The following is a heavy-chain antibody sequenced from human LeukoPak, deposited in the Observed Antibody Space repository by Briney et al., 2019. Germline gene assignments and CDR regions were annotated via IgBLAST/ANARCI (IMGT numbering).Heavy chain of an antibody. J-gene: IGHJ4*02. D-gene: IGHD3-16*01. CDR2: IYYSGST. Sequence: SETLSLTCTVSGGSISSYYWSWIRQPPGKGLEWIGYIYYSGSTNYNPSLKSRVTISVDTSKNQFSLKLSSVTAADTAVYYCARDIPYYDYVWGSPGWGQGTLVTVSS. CDR1: GGSISSYY. V-gene: IGHV4-59*12. CDR3: ARDIPYYDYVWGSPG.